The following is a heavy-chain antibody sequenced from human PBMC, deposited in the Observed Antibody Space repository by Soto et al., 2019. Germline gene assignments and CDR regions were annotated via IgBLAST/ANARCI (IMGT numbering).Heavy chain of an antibody. CDR2: IYYSGST. V-gene: IGHV4-39*01. D-gene: IGHD3-10*01. CDR1: GGSISSSSYY. Sequence: SETLSLTCTVSGGSISSSSYYWGWIRQPPGKGLEWIGSIYYSGSTYYNPSLKSRVTISVDTSKNQFSLKLSSVTAADTAVYYCARNMVRGVILSGYYGMDVWGQGTTVTVSS. CDR3: ARNMVRGVILSGYYGMDV. J-gene: IGHJ6*02.